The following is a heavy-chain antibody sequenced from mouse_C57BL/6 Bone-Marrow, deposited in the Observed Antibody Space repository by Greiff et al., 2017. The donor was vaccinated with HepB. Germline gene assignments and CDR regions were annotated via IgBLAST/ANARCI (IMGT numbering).Heavy chain of an antibody. CDR3: ARGRSSGYGFAY. Sequence: EVQVVESGGGLVKPGGSLKLSCAASGFTFSSYAMSWVRQTPEKRLEWVATISDGGSYTYYPDNVKGRYTISRDNAKNNLYLQMSHLKSEDTAMYYCARGRSSGYGFAYWGQGTLVTVSA. CDR1: GFTFSSYA. J-gene: IGHJ3*01. CDR2: ISDGGSYT. D-gene: IGHD3-2*02. V-gene: IGHV5-4*01.